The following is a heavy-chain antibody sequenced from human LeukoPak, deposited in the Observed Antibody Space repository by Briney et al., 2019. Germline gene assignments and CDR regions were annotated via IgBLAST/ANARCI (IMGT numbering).Heavy chain of an antibody. CDR2: INQDGSEK. V-gene: IGHV3-7*03. Sequence: GGSLRLSCAASGFTFSSYWMSWVRRAPGKGLEWVANINQDGSEKYYVDSVKGRFTISRDNAKNSLYLQMNSLRVEDTAVYYCARARYAYESDYFDYWGRGILVSVSS. D-gene: IGHD3-16*01. CDR3: ARARYAYESDYFDY. CDR1: GFTFSSYW. J-gene: IGHJ4*02.